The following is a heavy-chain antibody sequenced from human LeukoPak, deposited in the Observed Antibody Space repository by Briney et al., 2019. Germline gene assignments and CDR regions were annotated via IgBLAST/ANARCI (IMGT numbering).Heavy chain of an antibody. Sequence: PGGSLRLSCAASGFTFSSYAMHWVRQAPGKGLEWVAVISYDGSNKYYADSVKGRFTISRDNSKNTLYLQMNSLRAEDTAVYYCARDLELDYDILTGLDYWGQGTLVTVSS. CDR3: ARDLELDYDILTGLDY. D-gene: IGHD3-9*01. V-gene: IGHV3-30-3*01. J-gene: IGHJ4*02. CDR2: ISYDGSNK. CDR1: GFTFSSYA.